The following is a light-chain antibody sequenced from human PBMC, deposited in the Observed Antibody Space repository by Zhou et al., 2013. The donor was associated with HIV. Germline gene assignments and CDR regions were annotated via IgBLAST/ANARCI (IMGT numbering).Light chain of an antibody. CDR1: HSVGYY. J-gene: IGKJ2*04. Sequence: EIVLTQSPATLSLSPGERATLSCRASHSVGYYLAWYQLRPGQAPRLLIYHASKRATGIPARFSGSGSGTDFTLTISSLEPEDFALYYCQQYNNWPPCSFGQGTKLEI. CDR2: HAS. CDR3: QQYNNWPPCS. V-gene: IGKV3-11*01.